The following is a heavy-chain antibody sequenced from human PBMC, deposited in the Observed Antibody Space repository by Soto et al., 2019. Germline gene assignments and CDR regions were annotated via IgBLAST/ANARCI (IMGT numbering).Heavy chain of an antibody. V-gene: IGHV4-39*01. J-gene: IGHJ4*02. CDR2: IYYSGST. CDR3: ARQRSSSWPRRSFDY. Sequence: SETLYLTCTVSGGSISSSSYYWGWIRQPPGKGLEWIGSIYYSGSTYYNPSLKSRVTISVDTSKNQFSLKLSSVTAADTAVYYCARQRSSSWPRRSFDYWGQGTLVTVSS. CDR1: GGSISSSSYY. D-gene: IGHD6-13*01.